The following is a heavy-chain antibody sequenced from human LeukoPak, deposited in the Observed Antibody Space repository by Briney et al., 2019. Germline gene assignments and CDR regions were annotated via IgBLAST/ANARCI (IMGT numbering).Heavy chain of an antibody. Sequence: SVKVSCKASGGTFSSYAISWVRQAPGQGLEWMGGIIPIFGTANYAQKFQGRVTITADKSTSTAYMELSSLRSEDTAVYYCAALDRGDSSGYYYEDYWGQGTLVTVSS. CDR2: IIPIFGTA. CDR3: AALDRGDSSGYYYEDY. V-gene: IGHV1-69*06. J-gene: IGHJ4*02. CDR1: GGTFSSYA. D-gene: IGHD3-22*01.